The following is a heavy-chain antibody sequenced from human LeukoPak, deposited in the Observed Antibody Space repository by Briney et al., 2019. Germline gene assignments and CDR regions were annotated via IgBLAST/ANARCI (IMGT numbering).Heavy chain of an antibody. CDR1: GYTFTNYY. D-gene: IGHD5-18*01. CDR3: AREIGPRQLHLWGSAFDY. Sequence: ASVKVSCTSSGYTFTNYYIHWVRHAPGQGLEWMGIINPSGGGTSYSQKFQGRVTMTRDTSTSTVYMELSSLRSEDTAVYSCAREIGPRQLHLWGSAFDYWGQGTLVTVSS. V-gene: IGHV1-46*01. CDR2: INPSGGGT. J-gene: IGHJ4*02.